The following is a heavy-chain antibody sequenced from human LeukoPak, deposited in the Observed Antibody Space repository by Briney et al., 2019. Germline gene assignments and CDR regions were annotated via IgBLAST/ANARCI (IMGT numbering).Heavy chain of an antibody. CDR2: ISSSSSYI. V-gene: IGHV3-21*01. D-gene: IGHD3-16*01. CDR1: VFSFSSYS. Sequence: GRSLRLSSAASVFSFSSYSINAGRQAPGKGGEWVSPISSSSSYISYADSVKGRFPISRDNAKTSLSLQMNSLRGEDTAVYYCARGGSYFDYWAREPWSPSPQ. J-gene: IGHJ4*02. CDR3: ARGGSYFDY.